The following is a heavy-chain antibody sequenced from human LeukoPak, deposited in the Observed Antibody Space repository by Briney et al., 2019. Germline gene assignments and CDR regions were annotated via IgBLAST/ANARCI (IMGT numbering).Heavy chain of an antibody. V-gene: IGHV1-18*01. CDR1: GYTFTSYG. J-gene: IGHJ5*02. CDR2: ISAYNGNT. D-gene: IGHD6-19*01. Sequence: ASVKVSCKASGYTFTSYGVSWVRQAPGQGLEWMGWISAYNGNTNYAQKLQGRVTMTTDTSTSTAYMELRSLRSDDTAVYYCAHNSSGWHIVGNWFDPWGQGTLVTVSS. CDR3: AHNSSGWHIVGNWFDP.